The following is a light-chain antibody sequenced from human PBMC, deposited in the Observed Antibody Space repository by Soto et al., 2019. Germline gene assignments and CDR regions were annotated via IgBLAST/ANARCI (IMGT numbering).Light chain of an antibody. Sequence: QSALTQPASVSGSPGQSITISCTGTSSDVGGYNYVSWYQQHPGKAPKLMIYDVSNRPSGVSNRFSGSKSGNTASLTISGLQAEDEADYYCSSYTSSSTLVVFATGTKLTVL. CDR2: DVS. CDR1: SSDVGGYNY. CDR3: SSYTSSSTLVV. J-gene: IGLJ1*01. V-gene: IGLV2-14*01.